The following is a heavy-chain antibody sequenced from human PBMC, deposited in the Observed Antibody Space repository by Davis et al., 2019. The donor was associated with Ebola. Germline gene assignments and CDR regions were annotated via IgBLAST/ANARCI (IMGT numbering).Heavy chain of an antibody. CDR3: ARGSLAYMSLVQLAPPDY. Sequence: GESLKISCAASGFTFSDYYMSWIRQAPGKGLEWGSYISSSGSTIYYADSVKGRFTISRDNAKNSLYLQMNSLRAEDTAVYYCARGSLAYMSLVQLAPPDYWGQGTLVTVSS. CDR2: ISSSGSTI. CDR1: GFTFSDYY. D-gene: IGHD6-6*01. J-gene: IGHJ4*02. V-gene: IGHV3-11*01.